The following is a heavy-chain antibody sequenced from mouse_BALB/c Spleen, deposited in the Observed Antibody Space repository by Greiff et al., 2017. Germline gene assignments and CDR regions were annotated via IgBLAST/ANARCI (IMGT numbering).Heavy chain of an antibody. CDR3: ARSGHYGSYYYAMDY. V-gene: IGHV3-2*02. CDR2: ISYSGST. D-gene: IGHD2-2*01. CDR1: GYSITSDYA. J-gene: IGHJ4*01. Sequence: EVKLLESGPGLVKPSQSLSLTCTVTGYSITSDYAWNWIRQFPGNKLEWMGYISYSGSTSYNPSLKSRISITRDTSKNQFFLQLNSVTTEDTATYYCARSGHYGSYYYAMDYWGQGTSVTVSS.